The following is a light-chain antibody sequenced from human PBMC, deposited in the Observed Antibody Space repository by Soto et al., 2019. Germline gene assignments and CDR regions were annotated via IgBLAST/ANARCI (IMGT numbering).Light chain of an antibody. CDR1: KIGSKI. Sequence: SYELTQPPSVSVAPDQPARITSGGDKIGSKIVHWYRQRPGQAPVAVVFDASDRPSGIPDRISASRSGDTATLTISRVDAGDEADYYCQVWASTDEFFVFGSGTKVTVL. V-gene: IGLV3-21*02. CDR3: QVWASTDEFFV. J-gene: IGLJ1*01. CDR2: DAS.